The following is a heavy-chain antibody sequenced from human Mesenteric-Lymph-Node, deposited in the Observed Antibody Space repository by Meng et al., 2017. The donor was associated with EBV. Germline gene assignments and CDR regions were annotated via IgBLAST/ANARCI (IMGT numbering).Heavy chain of an antibody. Sequence: QLQLLQSGCAVKKAGSLVKVSCKASGGTFSRFAIPWVRLAPGQGLEWMAVIIPLFSTTNYAQNFQGRVTITADASTITAYMEVSSLRSDDTAVYYCAISDGWDISWGQGTLVTVSS. D-gene: IGHD5-24*01. J-gene: IGHJ5*02. CDR2: IIPLFSTT. V-gene: IGHV1-69*01. CDR3: AISDGWDIS. CDR1: GGTFSRFA.